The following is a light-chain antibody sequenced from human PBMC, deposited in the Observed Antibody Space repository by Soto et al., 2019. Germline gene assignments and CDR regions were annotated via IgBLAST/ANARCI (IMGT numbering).Light chain of an antibody. CDR3: QQYNKWPIT. Sequence: VLTLSPGTLFLTPEETAQLSCRASQSVRSNLAWYYQKPGQAPRLLIYRASSRAAGLPDRFSGSGSETEFTLTISSLQSEDFAVYYCQQYNKWPITFGQGTRLAI. CDR1: QSVRSN. J-gene: IGKJ5*01. CDR2: RAS. V-gene: IGKV3-15*01.